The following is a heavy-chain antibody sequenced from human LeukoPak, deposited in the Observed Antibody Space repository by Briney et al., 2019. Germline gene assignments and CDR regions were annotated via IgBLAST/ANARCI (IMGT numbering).Heavy chain of an antibody. CDR2: ISAYNGNT. J-gene: IGHJ4*02. D-gene: IGHD3-22*01. V-gene: IGHV1-18*01. Sequence: ASVKVSCKASGYTFTSYGISWVRQAPGQGLEWMGWISAYNGNTNYAQKLQGRVTMTIDTSTSTAYMELRSLRSDDTAVYYCARDGDSSGYYPSDYWGQGTLVTVSS. CDR1: GYTFTSYG. CDR3: ARDGDSSGYYPSDY.